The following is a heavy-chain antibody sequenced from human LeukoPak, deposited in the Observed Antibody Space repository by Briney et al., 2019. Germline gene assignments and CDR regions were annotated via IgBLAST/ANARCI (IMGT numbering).Heavy chain of an antibody. V-gene: IGHV3-33*01. D-gene: IGHD6-13*01. CDR2: IWYAGNNK. CDR1: GFNFSSFG. CDR3: ARNGQQCPVYSCDD. Sequence: PGGSLRLSCAASGFNFSSFGTHWVRQAPGKGLEWVAVIWYAGNNKYYADSMKGRFTISRDNSKNTLYLHMNSLRAEDTAVYYCARNGQQCPVYSCDDWGQGTLVTVSS. J-gene: IGHJ4*02.